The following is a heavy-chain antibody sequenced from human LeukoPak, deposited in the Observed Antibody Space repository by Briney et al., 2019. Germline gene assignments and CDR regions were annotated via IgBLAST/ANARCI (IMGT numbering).Heavy chain of an antibody. CDR3: ARRGPKDYDILTGYYPLFDY. Sequence: GGSLRLSCAASGFTLSRYTMNWVRQAPGKGLEWVSSISSSGSYIYYADSVKGRFTLSRDNAKNSLYLQMNSLRAEDTAVYYCARRGPKDYDILTGYYPLFDYWGQGTLVTVSS. V-gene: IGHV3-21*01. D-gene: IGHD3-9*01. CDR1: GFTLSRYT. CDR2: ISSSGSYI. J-gene: IGHJ4*02.